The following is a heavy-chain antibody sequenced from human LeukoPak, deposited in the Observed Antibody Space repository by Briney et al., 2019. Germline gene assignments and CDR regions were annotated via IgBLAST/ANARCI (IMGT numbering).Heavy chain of an antibody. D-gene: IGHD2-2*01. CDR1: GFTFSSYG. Sequence: GGSLRLSCAASGFTFSSYGMHWVRQAPGKGLEWVAVIWYDGSNKYYADSVKGRFTISRDNSKNTLYLQMNSLRAEDTAVYYCARSLHDIVVVPAYDYWGQGTLVTVSS. J-gene: IGHJ4*02. CDR3: ARSLHDIVVVPAYDY. V-gene: IGHV3-33*01. CDR2: IWYDGSNK.